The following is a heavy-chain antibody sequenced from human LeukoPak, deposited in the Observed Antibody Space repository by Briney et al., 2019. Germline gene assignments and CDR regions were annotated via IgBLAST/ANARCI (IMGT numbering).Heavy chain of an antibody. CDR2: IKQDGSEK. CDR1: GFTFSDYY. Sequence: GGSLRLSCAASGFTFSDYYMSWVRQAPGKGLEWVANIKQDGSEKYYVDSVMGRFTISRDNAKNSLYLQMNSLRAEDTAVYYCAREGFGYYDSSGYSQYYFDYWGQGTLVTVSS. J-gene: IGHJ4*02. D-gene: IGHD3-22*01. CDR3: AREGFGYYDSSGYSQYYFDY. V-gene: IGHV3-7*01.